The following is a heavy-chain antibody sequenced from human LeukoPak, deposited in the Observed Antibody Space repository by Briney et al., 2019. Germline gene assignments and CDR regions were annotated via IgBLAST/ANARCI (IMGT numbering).Heavy chain of an antibody. Sequence: PSETLSLTCTVSGGSISGYFWYWMRQPPGKGLEWIGHIFSTGSTNYSPSLRSRVTMSLDTPKNQFSLRLSSVTGAGTAVYYCARLSHDGSGYRPDFWGQGTLVTVSS. D-gene: IGHD3-22*01. J-gene: IGHJ4*02. CDR2: IFSTGST. V-gene: IGHV4-59*08. CDR3: ARLSHDGSGYRPDF. CDR1: GGSISGYF.